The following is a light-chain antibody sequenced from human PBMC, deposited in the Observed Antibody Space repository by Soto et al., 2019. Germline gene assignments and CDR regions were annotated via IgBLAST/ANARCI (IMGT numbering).Light chain of an antibody. Sequence: QSALTQPASVSGSPGQSITISCTGTSSDVGGYNYVSWYQQVPGKAPKLIIYDVTNRPSGVSRRFSGSKSGNTASLTISGLQAEDEADYYCSSYKSNRDILFGGGTKLTV. CDR3: SSYKSNRDIL. CDR1: SSDVGGYNY. J-gene: IGLJ2*01. CDR2: DVT. V-gene: IGLV2-14*01.